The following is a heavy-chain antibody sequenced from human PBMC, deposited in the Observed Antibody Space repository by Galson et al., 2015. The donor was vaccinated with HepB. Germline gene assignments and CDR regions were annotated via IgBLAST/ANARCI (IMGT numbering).Heavy chain of an antibody. CDR2: IWVDGSHA. Sequence: SLRLSCAASGFTFDAYGMHWVRQAPGEGLEWVAVIWVDGSHAYYADSVKGRITISRDISKTTLYLDMNGLRVEDAAIYYCAKVIQVHIWNYVSYFDQWGQGIRVSVSS. CDR3: AKVIQVHIWNYVSYFDQ. V-gene: IGHV3-33*06. J-gene: IGHJ4*02. CDR1: GFTFDAYG. D-gene: IGHD1-7*01.